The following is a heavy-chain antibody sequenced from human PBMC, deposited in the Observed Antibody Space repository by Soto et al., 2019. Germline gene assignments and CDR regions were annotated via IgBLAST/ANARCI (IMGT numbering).Heavy chain of an antibody. Sequence: QITLKESGPTLVKPTQTLTLTCTFSGFSLSTSGVGVGWIRQPPGKALEWLALIYWDDDKRYSPSLTSRLPITKDTPKNQVVLTMTTMDPVDTATYYCAHSLLPNGGSGEAFDYWGQGTLVTVSS. J-gene: IGHJ4*02. CDR3: AHSLLPNGGSGEAFDY. D-gene: IGHD7-27*01. CDR1: GFSLSTSGVG. V-gene: IGHV2-5*02. CDR2: IYWDDDK.